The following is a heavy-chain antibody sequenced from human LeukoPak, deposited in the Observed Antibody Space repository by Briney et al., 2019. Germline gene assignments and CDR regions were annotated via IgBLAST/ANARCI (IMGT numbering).Heavy chain of an antibody. CDR3: ARKIAGVWFDP. CDR1: GYTLTSYG. Sequence: ASVRVACKTSGYTLTSYGITWVRQAPGQGPEWMGWISGYNGHTDYAQNLQGRVTMTIDTSTSTAYMELTRLRSDDTAVYYCARKIAGVWFDPWGQGTLVTVSS. J-gene: IGHJ5*02. V-gene: IGHV1-18*01. CDR2: ISGYNGHT. D-gene: IGHD6-13*01.